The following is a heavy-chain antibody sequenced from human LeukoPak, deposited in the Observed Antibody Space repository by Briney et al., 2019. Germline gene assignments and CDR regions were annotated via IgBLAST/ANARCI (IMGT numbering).Heavy chain of an antibody. D-gene: IGHD3-9*01. CDR2: INPSGGST. J-gene: IGHJ5*02. CDR1: GYTFTSYY. Sequence: GASVKVSCKASGYTFTSYYMHWVRQAPGQGLEWMGIINPSGGSTSYAQKFQGRVTMTRDTSTSTVYMELSSLRSEDTDVYYCARDYLRGYDILTGAASWFDPWGQGTLVTVSS. CDR3: ARDYLRGYDILTGAASWFDP. V-gene: IGHV1-46*01.